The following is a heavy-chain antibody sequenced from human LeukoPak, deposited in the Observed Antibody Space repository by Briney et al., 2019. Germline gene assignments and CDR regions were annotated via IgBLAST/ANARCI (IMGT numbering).Heavy chain of an antibody. CDR2: LYYNGDT. CDR1: GGSFIGGSMNDFS. CDR3: ARPRGDPAFFDY. Sequence: SETLSLTCSVSGGSFIGGSMNDFSWTWIRQPPGKGPQCVATLYYNGDTVYDPSLKSRVTISIDTSKNQFSLKLSSVTAADTAVYYCARPRGDPAFFDYWGQGTLVTVSS. D-gene: IGHD2-21*02. J-gene: IGHJ4*02. V-gene: IGHV4-61*08.